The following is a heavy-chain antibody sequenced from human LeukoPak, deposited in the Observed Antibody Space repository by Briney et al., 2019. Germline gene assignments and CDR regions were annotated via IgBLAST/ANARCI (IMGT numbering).Heavy chain of an antibody. CDR2: ISSNGGST. D-gene: IGHD3/OR15-3a*01. Sequence: GGSLRLSCSASGFTFSSYAMHWVRQAPGKGLEYVPAISSNGGSTYYADSVKGRFTISRDNSKNTLYLQMSSLRAEDTAVYYCVKELDPTSWYYYGMDVWGQGTTVTVSS. V-gene: IGHV3-64D*09. CDR3: VKELDPTSWYYYGMDV. CDR1: GFTFSSYA. J-gene: IGHJ6*02.